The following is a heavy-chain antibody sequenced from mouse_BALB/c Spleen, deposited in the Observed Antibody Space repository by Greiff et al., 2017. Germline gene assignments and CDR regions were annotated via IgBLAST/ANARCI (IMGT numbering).Heavy chain of an antibody. V-gene: IGHV1-82*01. CDR3: ARSEAWYFDV. J-gene: IGHJ1*01. CDR2: IYPGDGDT. CDR1: GYAFSSSW. Sequence: QVQLKESGPELVKPGASVKISCKASGYAFSSSWMNWVKQRPGQGLEWIGRIYPGDGDTNYNGKFKGKATLTADKSSSTAYMQLSSLTSVDSAVYFCARSEAWYFDVWGAGTTVTVSS.